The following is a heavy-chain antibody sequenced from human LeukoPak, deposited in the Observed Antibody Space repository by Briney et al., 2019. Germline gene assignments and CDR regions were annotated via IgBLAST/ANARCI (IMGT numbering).Heavy chain of an antibody. CDR1: GFAFSSYW. V-gene: IGHV3-7*01. D-gene: IGHD6-19*01. CDR2: INPDGSGK. Sequence: GGSLRLSCAASGFAFSSYWMTWLRQAPGKGLEWVANINPDGSGKNYVDSVKGRFTISRDNAKNSLYLQMKGLRVEDTAVYYCSSQPAVLDLDCWGQGALVTVSS. CDR3: SSQPAVLDLDC. J-gene: IGHJ4*02.